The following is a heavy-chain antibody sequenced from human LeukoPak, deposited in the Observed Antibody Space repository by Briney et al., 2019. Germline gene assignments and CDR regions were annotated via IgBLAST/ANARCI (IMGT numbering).Heavy chain of an antibody. J-gene: IGHJ4*02. Sequence: ASVKVSCKASGYTFTGYYMHWVRQAPGQGLEWMGWISAYNGNTNYAQKLQGRVTMTTDTSTSTAYMELRSLRSDDTAVYYCARQDGSGSYYFDYWGQGTLVTVSS. D-gene: IGHD3-10*01. CDR3: ARQDGSGSYYFDY. CDR1: GYTFTGYY. V-gene: IGHV1-18*04. CDR2: ISAYNGNT.